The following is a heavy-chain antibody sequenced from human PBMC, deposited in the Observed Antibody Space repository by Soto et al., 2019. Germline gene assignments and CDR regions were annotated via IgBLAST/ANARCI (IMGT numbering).Heavy chain of an antibody. CDR3: ARGPDYSNFGYFAY. D-gene: IGHD4-4*01. CDR2: IWNAGNNK. J-gene: IGHJ4*02. Sequence: QVQLVESGGGVVQPGRSLRLSCAASGFTFSSHAMNWVRQAPGKGLVWVALIWNAGNNKYYADAGSVKGRFTISRDNARNTLYLEMNSVRADDTGVYYCARGPDYSNFGYFAYWGQGTLVTVSS. CDR1: GFTFSSHA. V-gene: IGHV3-33*01.